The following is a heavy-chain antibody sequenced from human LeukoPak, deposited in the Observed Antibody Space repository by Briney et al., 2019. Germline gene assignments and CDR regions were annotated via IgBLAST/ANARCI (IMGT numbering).Heavy chain of an antibody. D-gene: IGHD2-21*02. J-gene: IGHJ4*02. CDR2: ISYDGSYK. V-gene: IGHV3-30*04. CDR3: ARGGDSYSCEIDY. CDR1: GFTFSNYP. Sequence: GGSLRLSCATSGFTFSNYPMHWVRQAPGKGLEWVAVISYDGSYKYYADSVKGRFTISRDNSKNTLFLQMNRLRAEDTAVYYCARGGDSYSCEIDYWGQGSLVSVSS.